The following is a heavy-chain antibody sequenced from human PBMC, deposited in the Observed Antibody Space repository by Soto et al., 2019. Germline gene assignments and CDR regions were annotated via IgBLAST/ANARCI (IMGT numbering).Heavy chain of an antibody. CDR2: ISAKNGDT. CDR3: ASDPTETPSDY. J-gene: IGHJ4*02. CDR1: GYTFTDYG. V-gene: IGHV1-18*01. Sequence: QVQLVQSGADVKKPGASVRVSCKTSGYTFTDYGITWVRQAPGQGLVWMGWISAKNGDTNLAQKFWGRVTLTTDTSTGTAYMDLRSVTPDDTAVYYCASDPTETPSDYWGQGTLVTVSS.